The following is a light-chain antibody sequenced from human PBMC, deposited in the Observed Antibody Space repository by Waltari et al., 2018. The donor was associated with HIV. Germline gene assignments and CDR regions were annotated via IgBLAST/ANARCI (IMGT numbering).Light chain of an antibody. CDR3: VAWDDSRSGHVG. Sequence: QAVLTQPPSASGTPGQRVTISCSGSSSNIGYNYVYWYQQIPGTAPKLLIYRNTQRPSGVPDRCSGAKSGSSASLTSSGLRSDDEADYYGVAWDDSRSGHVGIGGGTKLTVL. CDR2: RNT. CDR1: SSNIGYNY. V-gene: IGLV1-47*01. J-gene: IGLJ2*01.